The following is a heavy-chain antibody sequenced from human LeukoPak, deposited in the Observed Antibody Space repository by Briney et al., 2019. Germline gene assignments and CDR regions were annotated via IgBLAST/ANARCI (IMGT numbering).Heavy chain of an antibody. CDR3: ASAEPRGIIWYPY. J-gene: IGHJ4*02. D-gene: IGHD6-13*01. Sequence: SETLSLTCTVSGGSISTYYWSWIRQPPGKGLEWIGYIYYSGSTNYNPSLKSRVTMSVDKSKNQFSLKLSSVTAADTAVYYCASAEPRGIIWYPYWGQGTLVTVSS. CDR2: IYYSGST. V-gene: IGHV4-59*12. CDR1: GGSISTYY.